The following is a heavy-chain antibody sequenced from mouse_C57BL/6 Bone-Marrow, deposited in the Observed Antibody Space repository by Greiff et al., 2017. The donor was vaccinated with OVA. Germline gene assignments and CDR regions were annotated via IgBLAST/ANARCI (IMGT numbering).Heavy chain of an antibody. J-gene: IGHJ1*03. V-gene: IGHV2-5*01. CDR2: IWRGGST. Sequence: VQLVESGPGLVQPSQSLSITCTVSGFSLTSYGVHWVRQSPGKGLEWLGVIWRGGSTDYNAAFMSRLSITKDNSKSQVFFKMNSLQADDTAIYYCAKKGYSNYSYWYFDVWGTGTTVTVSS. CDR1: GFSLTSYG. CDR3: AKKGYSNYSYWYFDV. D-gene: IGHD2-5*01.